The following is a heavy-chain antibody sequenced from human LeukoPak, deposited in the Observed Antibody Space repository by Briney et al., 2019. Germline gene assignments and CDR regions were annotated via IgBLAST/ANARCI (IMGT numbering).Heavy chain of an antibody. CDR1: GGTFSSYT. CDR2: IIPILGIA. D-gene: IGHD1-1*01. CDR3: ARDLERTSFPFDP. V-gene: IGHV1-69*04. Sequence: SVKVSCKASGGTFSSYTISWVRQAPGQGLELMGRIIPILGIANYAQKFQGRVTITADKSTSTAYMELSSLRSEDTAVYYCARDLERTSFPFDPWGQGTLVTVSS. J-gene: IGHJ5*02.